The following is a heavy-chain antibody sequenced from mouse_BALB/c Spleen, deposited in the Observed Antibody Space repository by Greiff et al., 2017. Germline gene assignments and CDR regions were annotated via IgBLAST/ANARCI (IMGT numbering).Heavy chain of an antibody. J-gene: IGHJ4*01. Sequence: EVQLQESGGGLVQPGGSMKLSCVASGFTFSNYWMNWVRQSPEKGLEWVAEIRLKSNNYATHYAASVKGRFTISRDDSKSSVYLQMNNLRAEDTGIYYCTRRYGSSYAMDYWGQGTSVTVSS. D-gene: IGHD1-1*01. CDR3: TRRYGSSYAMDY. V-gene: IGHV6-6*02. CDR2: IRLKSNNYAT. CDR1: GFTFSNYW.